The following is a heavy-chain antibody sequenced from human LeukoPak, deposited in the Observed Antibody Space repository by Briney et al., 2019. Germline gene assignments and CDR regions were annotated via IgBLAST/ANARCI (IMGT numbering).Heavy chain of an antibody. CDR3: ARDRADCSSTSCYALFDY. V-gene: IGHV4-4*07. Sequence: PSGTLSLTCTVSGGSISSYYWSWIRQPAGKGLEWIGRIYTSGSTNYNPSLKSRVTMSVDTSKNQFSLKLSSVTAADTAVYYCARDRADCSSTSCYALFDYWGQGTLVTVSS. CDR2: IYTSGST. J-gene: IGHJ4*02. D-gene: IGHD2-2*01. CDR1: GGSISSYY.